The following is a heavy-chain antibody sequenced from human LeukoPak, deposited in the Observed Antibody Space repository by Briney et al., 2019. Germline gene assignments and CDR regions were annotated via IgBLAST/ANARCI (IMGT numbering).Heavy chain of an antibody. CDR3: ARMSADGYYDSSGYRDLNWFDP. CDR2: IYPGDSDT. J-gene: IGHJ5*02. V-gene: IGHV5-51*01. Sequence: GESLKISCKGSGYSFTNYWIGWVRQMPGKGLEWMGIIYPGDSDTRYSPSFQGQVTISADKSISTAYLQWSSLKASDTAMYYCARMSADGYYDSSGYRDLNWFDPWGQGTLVTVSS. D-gene: IGHD3-22*01. CDR1: GYSFTNYW.